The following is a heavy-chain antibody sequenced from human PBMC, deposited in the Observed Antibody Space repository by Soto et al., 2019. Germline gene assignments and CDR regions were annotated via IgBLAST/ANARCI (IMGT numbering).Heavy chain of an antibody. CDR1: GGSISGYY. CDR2: IYYSGST. D-gene: IGHD1-26*01. CDR3: ARDSRATTFYPFY. V-gene: IGHV4-59*06. J-gene: IGHJ4*02. Sequence: SETLSLTCTISGGSISGYYWSWIRQPPGKGLEWIGYIYYSGSTYYNPSLKSRVTISVDTSKNQFSLKLSSVTAADTAVYYCARDSRATTFYPFYWGQGTLVTVSS.